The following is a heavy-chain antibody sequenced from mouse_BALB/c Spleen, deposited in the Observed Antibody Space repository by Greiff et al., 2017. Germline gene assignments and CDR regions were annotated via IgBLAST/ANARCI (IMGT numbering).Heavy chain of an antibody. CDR3: AREVDSSGYHYAMDY. Sequence: EVKLMESGPGLVKPSQSLSLTCSVTGYSITSGYYWNWIRQFPGNKLEWMGYISYDGSNNYNPSLKNRISITRDTSKNQFFLKLNSVTTEDTATYYCAREVDSSGYHYAMDYWGQGTSVTVSS. CDR1: GYSITSGYY. CDR2: ISYDGSN. D-gene: IGHD3-2*01. V-gene: IGHV3-6*02. J-gene: IGHJ4*01.